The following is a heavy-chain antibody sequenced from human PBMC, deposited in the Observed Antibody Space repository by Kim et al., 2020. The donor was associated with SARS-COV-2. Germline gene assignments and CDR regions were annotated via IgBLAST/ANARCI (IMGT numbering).Heavy chain of an antibody. CDR1: GFTFSDYY. V-gene: IGHV3-11*01. J-gene: IGHJ4*02. CDR2: ISNTANHI. CDR3: AKTEHSGSSHV. D-gene: IGHD3-10*01. Sequence: GGSLRLSCAASGFTFSDYYMSWIRQPPGKGLEWVAYISNTANHIVYAESVKGRFTISRDNARKSLYLQMSSLRVDDTADYYCAKTEHSGSSHVWGQGTLVTVST.